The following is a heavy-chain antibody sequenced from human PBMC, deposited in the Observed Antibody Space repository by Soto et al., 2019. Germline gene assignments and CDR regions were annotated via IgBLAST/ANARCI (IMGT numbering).Heavy chain of an antibody. V-gene: IGHV3-21*01. Sequence: EVQLVASGGGLVKPGGSLRLSCAASGFTFSSYSMNWVRQAPGKGLEWVASISSSSSYIYYADTVKGRFTISRDNAKNSLYLQMNSLRAEDTAVYYCARDRTPRDTGCSGGRCYYDYWGQGTLVTVSS. J-gene: IGHJ4*02. D-gene: IGHD2-15*01. CDR3: ARDRTPRDTGCSGGRCYYDY. CDR2: ISSSSSYI. CDR1: GFTFSSYS.